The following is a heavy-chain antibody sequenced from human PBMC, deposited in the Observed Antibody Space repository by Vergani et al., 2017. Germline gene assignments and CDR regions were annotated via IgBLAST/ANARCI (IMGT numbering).Heavy chain of an antibody. Sequence: QVQLVESGGGVVPPGRSLRLSCAASGFTFSSYGMHWVRQAPGKGLEWVAVISYDGSNKYYADSVKGRFTISRDNSKNTLYLQMNSLRAEDTAVYYCAKYYSSGRGVPVGYWGQGTLVTVAS. CDR3: AKYYSSGRGVPVGY. D-gene: IGHD6-19*01. V-gene: IGHV3-30*18. J-gene: IGHJ4*02. CDR2: ISYDGSNK. CDR1: GFTFSSYG.